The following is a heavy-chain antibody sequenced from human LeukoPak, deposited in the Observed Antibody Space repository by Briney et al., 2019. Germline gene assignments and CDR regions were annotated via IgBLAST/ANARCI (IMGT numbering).Heavy chain of an antibody. V-gene: IGHV1-69*05. CDR1: GGTFSSYA. Sequence: SVKVSCKASGGTFSSYAISWVRQAPGQGLEWMGGIIPIFGTANYAQKFQGRVTITTDESTSTAYMELSSLRSEDTAVYYCAREAFNYYYMDVWGKGTTVTVSS. J-gene: IGHJ6*03. CDR3: AREAFNYYYMDV. CDR2: IIPIFGTA.